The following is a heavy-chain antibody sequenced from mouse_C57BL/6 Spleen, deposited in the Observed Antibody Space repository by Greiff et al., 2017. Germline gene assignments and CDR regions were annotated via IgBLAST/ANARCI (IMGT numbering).Heavy chain of an antibody. CDR2: IYPRSGNT. CDR3: ARYYGSSKRYFDV. CDR1: GYTFTSYG. Sequence: QVQLQQSGAELARPGASVKLSCKASGYTFTSYGISWVKQRTGQGLEWIGEIYPRSGNTYYNEKFKRKATLTADKSSSTAYMELRSLTSEDSAVYFCARYYGSSKRYFDVWGTGTTVTVSS. V-gene: IGHV1-81*01. J-gene: IGHJ1*03. D-gene: IGHD1-1*01.